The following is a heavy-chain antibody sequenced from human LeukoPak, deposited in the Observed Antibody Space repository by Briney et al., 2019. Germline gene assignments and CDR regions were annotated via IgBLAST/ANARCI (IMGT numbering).Heavy chain of an antibody. D-gene: IGHD6-13*01. CDR2: VYYTGRT. Sequence: SETLSLTCSVSGGSISSATYYWDWIRQPPGETLEWIGSVYYTGRTYYISPLKSRVTISLDKAKNQFSLQLNSVTAADTAVYYCARLGYSSSWYQPLRDYWGQGTLVTVSS. V-gene: IGHV4-39*01. J-gene: IGHJ4*02. CDR3: ARLGYSSSWYQPLRDY. CDR1: GGSISSATYY.